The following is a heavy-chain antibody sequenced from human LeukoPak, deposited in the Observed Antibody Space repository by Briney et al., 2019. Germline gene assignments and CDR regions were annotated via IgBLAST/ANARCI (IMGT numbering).Heavy chain of an antibody. CDR3: ARELGRFGY. CDR2: IYHSGST. Sequence: SESLSLTCTVSGYSISSGYYWGWIRQPPGKGLEWIGSIYHSGSTYYNPSLKSRVTISVDTSKNQFSLKLSSVTAADTAVYYCARELGRFGYWGQGTLVTVSS. CDR1: GYSISSGYY. D-gene: IGHD1-26*01. V-gene: IGHV4-38-2*02. J-gene: IGHJ4*02.